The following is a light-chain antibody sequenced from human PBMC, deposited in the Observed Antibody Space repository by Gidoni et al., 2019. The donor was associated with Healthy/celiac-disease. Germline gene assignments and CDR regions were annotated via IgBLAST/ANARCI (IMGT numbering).Light chain of an antibody. J-gene: IGKJ2*01. CDR3: QQYSNTPPYT. V-gene: IGKV4-1*01. CDR1: QSVLYSSKNKNY. Sequence: DIVMTQSPDSLTVPLCERATITCKSSQSVLYSSKNKNYLAWYQQKPGQPPKLLIYCASTRESGVPDRFSGSGSGTDFTLTISSLQAEDVAVYYCQQYSNTPPYTFGQGTKLEIK. CDR2: CAS.